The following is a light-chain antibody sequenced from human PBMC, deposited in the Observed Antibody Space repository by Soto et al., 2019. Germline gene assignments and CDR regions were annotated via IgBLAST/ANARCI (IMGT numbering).Light chain of an antibody. J-gene: IGKJ1*01. CDR1: QDINTY. V-gene: IGKV1-27*01. CDR2: AAS. Sequence: DIQMTQSPSSLSASVGDRVTITCRASQDINTYLAWYQQKAGKVPKLLIYAASTLQSGVPSRFSGSGSGTDFTLTITSLQPEDVATYYCQKYNSAPRTFGQGTKVDSK. CDR3: QKYNSAPRT.